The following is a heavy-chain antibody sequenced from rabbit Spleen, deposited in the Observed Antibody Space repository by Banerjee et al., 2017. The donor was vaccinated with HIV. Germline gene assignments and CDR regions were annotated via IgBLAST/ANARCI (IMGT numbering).Heavy chain of an antibody. V-gene: IGHV1S40*01. CDR1: GFSFSSRYY. CDR3: GRGGWGDFGL. Sequence: QSLEESGGDLVKPGASLTLTCTASGFSFSSRYYMCWVRQAPGKGLEWIACIYAGNSGDTYYASWAKGRFTISKTSSTTVTLQMTSLTVADTATYFCGRGGWGDFGLWGPGTLVTVS. D-gene: IGHD4-1*01. CDR2: IYAGNSGDT. J-gene: IGHJ4*01.